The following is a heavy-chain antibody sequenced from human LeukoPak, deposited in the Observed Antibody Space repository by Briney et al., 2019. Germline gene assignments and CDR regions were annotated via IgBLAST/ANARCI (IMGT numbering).Heavy chain of an antibody. V-gene: IGHV3-23*01. CDR1: GFTFSSYA. Sequence: GGSLRLSCAASGFTFSSYAMSWVRQAPGKGLEWVSAISGSGGSTYYADSVKGRFTISRDNSKNTLYLQMNSLRAEDTAVYYCAKHDLRSSGWNLDAFDIWGQGTMVTVSS. CDR3: AKHDLRSSGWNLDAFDI. CDR2: ISGSGGST. J-gene: IGHJ3*02. D-gene: IGHD6-19*01.